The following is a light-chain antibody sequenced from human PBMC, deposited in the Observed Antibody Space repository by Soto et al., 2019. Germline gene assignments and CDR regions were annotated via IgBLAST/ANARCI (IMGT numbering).Light chain of an antibody. J-gene: IGKJ1*01. CDR1: QSVSSY. CDR3: QQYNDWPLT. V-gene: IGKV3-11*01. CDR2: DAS. Sequence: EIVLTQSPATLSFPPLSRAPISLRASQSVSSYLAWYQQKPGQAPRLLIYDASNRATGIPARFSGSGSGTDFTLTISSLQSEDFALYYCQQYNDWPLTFGQGTTVDIK.